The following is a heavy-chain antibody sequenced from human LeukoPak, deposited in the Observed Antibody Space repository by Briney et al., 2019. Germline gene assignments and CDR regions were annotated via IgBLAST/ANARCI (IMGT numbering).Heavy chain of an antibody. Sequence: GGSLRLSCAASGFTFMSYAMHWVRQAPGKGLEWVAVISFDGSDEYYADSVKGRFTISRDNSKNTLYLQMNSLRAEDTAVYYCARVPASYMDVWGNGTTVTVSS. CDR1: GFTFMSYA. CDR3: ARVPASYMDV. J-gene: IGHJ6*03. CDR2: ISFDGSDE. V-gene: IGHV3-30*01.